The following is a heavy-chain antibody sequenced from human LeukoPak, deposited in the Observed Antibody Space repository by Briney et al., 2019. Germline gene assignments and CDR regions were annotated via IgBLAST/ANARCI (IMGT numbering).Heavy chain of an antibody. CDR2: ISYDGSNK. Sequence: GGSLRLSCAASGFTFSSYAMSWVRQAPGKGLEWVAVISYDGSNKYYADSVKGRFTISRDNFKNTLYLQMNSLRAEDTAVYYCARGEGPYSSGWRPDYWGQGTLVTVSS. V-gene: IGHV3-30-3*01. J-gene: IGHJ4*02. D-gene: IGHD6-19*01. CDR1: GFTFSSYA. CDR3: ARGEGPYSSGWRPDY.